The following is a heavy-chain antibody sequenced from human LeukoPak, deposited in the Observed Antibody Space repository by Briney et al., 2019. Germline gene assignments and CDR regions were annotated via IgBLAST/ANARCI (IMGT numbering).Heavy chain of an antibody. J-gene: IGHJ3*02. CDR1: GYTFTSYD. V-gene: IGHV1-8*01. D-gene: IGHD3-10*01. Sequence: ASVKVSCKAAGYTFTSYDINWVRQATGQGLEWMGWMNPNSGNTGYAQKFQGRVTMTRNTSISTAYMELSSLRSEDMAVYYCARANGELLSYAFDIWGQGTMVTVSS. CDR2: MNPNSGNT. CDR3: ARANGELLSYAFDI.